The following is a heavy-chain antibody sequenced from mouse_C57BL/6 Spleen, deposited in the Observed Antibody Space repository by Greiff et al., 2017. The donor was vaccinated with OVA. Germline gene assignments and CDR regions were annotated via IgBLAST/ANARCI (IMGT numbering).Heavy chain of an antibody. CDR3: ARGDYGSSPWCFDV. CDR2: INPSNGGT. Sequence: VQLQQPGTELVKPGASVKLSCKASGYTFTSYWMHWVKQRPGQGLEWIGNINPSNGGTNYYEKFKSKATLTVDKSSSTAYMQLSSLTSEDSAVYYCARGDYGSSPWCFDVWGTGTTVTVSS. J-gene: IGHJ1*03. D-gene: IGHD1-1*01. CDR1: GYTFTSYW. V-gene: IGHV1-53*01.